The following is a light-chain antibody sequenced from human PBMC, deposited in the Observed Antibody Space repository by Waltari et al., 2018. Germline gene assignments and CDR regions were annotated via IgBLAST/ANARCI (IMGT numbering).Light chain of an antibody. J-gene: IGKJ4*01. CDR1: QSIDIY. CDR2: DAS. CDR3: QQRSRWPLT. V-gene: IGKV3-11*01. Sequence: EIVLTQSPATLSLSPGESATLSCRASQSIDIYLAWYQQRPGQAPRLLISDASYRATGIPARFRVSGSGTDFTLTISSLEPEDFAVYSCQQRSRWPLTFGGGTKVEL.